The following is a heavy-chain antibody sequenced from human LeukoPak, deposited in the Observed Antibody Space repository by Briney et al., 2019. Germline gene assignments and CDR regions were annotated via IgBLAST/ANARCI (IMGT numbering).Heavy chain of an antibody. CDR2: INPNSCGT. D-gene: IGHD6-13*01. CDR1: GYTFTGYY. Sequence: ASVKVSCKASGYTFTGYYMHWVRQAPGQGLEWMGWINPNSCGTNYAQKFQGRVTMTRDTSISTAYMELSRLRSDDTAVYYCARSLSSSWYWFDPWGQGTLVTVSS. V-gene: IGHV1-2*02. J-gene: IGHJ5*02. CDR3: ARSLSSSWYWFDP.